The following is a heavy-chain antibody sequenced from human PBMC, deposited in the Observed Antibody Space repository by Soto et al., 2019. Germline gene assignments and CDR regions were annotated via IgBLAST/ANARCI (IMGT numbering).Heavy chain of an antibody. CDR2: ITPIFGTA. CDR1: GGTFSSHA. Sequence: SVKVSCKASGGTFSSHAIGWVRQAPGQGLEWMGGITPIFGTANYAQKFQGRVTISADKFTATAYMELSSLTSEDTAVYYCARGDDFDYYYGVDVWGQGTTVTVSS. V-gene: IGHV1-69*06. D-gene: IGHD3-16*01. CDR3: ARGDDFDYYYGVDV. J-gene: IGHJ6*02.